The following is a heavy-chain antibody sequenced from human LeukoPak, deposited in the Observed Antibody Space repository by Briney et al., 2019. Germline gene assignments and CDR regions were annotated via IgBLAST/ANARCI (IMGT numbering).Heavy chain of an antibody. CDR3: ARGLYSSSPPDY. Sequence: GGSLRLSCVGSGFTFSSYAMSWVRQAPGKGLEWVSSISGSGGSTDYADSVKGRFTVSRDNSKNTLYLQMNSLRAEDTAVYYCARGLYSSSPPDYWGQGTLVTVSS. D-gene: IGHD6-13*01. CDR2: ISGSGGST. CDR1: GFTFSSYA. J-gene: IGHJ4*02. V-gene: IGHV3-23*01.